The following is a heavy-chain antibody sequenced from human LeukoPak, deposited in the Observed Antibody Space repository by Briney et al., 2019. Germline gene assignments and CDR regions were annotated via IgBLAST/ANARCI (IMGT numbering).Heavy chain of an antibody. V-gene: IGHV3-21*01. J-gene: IGHJ6*02. CDR1: GFTFSSYS. CDR2: ISSSSSYI. CDR3: AREGRGSSSSYYYYYGMDV. D-gene: IGHD6-6*01. Sequence: PGGSLRLSCAASGFTFSSYSMNWVRQAPGKGLEWVSSISSSSSYIYYADSVKGRFTISRDNAKNSLYLQMNGLRAEDTAVYYCAREGRGSSSSYYYYYGMDVWGQGTTVTVSS.